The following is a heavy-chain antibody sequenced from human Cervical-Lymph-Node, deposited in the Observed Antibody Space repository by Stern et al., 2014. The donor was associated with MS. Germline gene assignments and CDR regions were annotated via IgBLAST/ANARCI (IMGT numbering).Heavy chain of an antibody. CDR1: GFSLSTSGLG. J-gene: IGHJ4*02. V-gene: IGHV2-5*01. CDR3: AHRTAGPFDY. CDR2: IYWYDQK. Sequence: QVTLRESGPALVQPTQTLTLTCTFSGFSLSTSGLGVGWIRQPPGEALELLAYIYWYDQKRYSPSLKSRLTITKDTSKNQVVLTLTNVDPVDTATYYCAHRTAGPFDYWGQGTLVTVSS.